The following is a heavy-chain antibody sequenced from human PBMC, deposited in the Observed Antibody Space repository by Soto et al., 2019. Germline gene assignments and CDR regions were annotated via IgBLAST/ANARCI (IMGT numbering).Heavy chain of an antibody. CDR1: VFTFSTYA. D-gene: IGHD4-17*01. CDR2: ISAGGGST. Sequence: GGSLRLSCAASVFTFSTYAMSWVRQAPGKGLEWASAISAGGGSTYYADSVKGRFTISRDNSINTLYLQMNSLRTEDTAVYYCAHPRGYGVFDAYDIWGQGAMVTVSS. CDR3: AHPRGYGVFDAYDI. V-gene: IGHV3-23*01. J-gene: IGHJ3*02.